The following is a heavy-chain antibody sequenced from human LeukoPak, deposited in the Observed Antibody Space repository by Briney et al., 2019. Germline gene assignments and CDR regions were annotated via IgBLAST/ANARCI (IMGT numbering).Heavy chain of an antibody. D-gene: IGHD1-26*01. CDR3: ARLSGSYRGDYFDY. CDR1: GGSIRSSSYY. V-gene: IGHV4-39*01. Sequence: PSETLSLTXTVSGGSIRSSSYYWGWIRQPPGKGLEWIGSIYYSGSTYYNPSLKSRVTISVDTSKNQFSLKLSSVTAADTAVYYCARLSGSYRGDYFDYWGQGTLVTVSS. CDR2: IYYSGST. J-gene: IGHJ4*02.